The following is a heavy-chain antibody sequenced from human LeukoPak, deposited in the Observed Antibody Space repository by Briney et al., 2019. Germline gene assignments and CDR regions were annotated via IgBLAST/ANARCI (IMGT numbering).Heavy chain of an antibody. CDR3: ARDRGLIAAAGIIATGRRGMDV. D-gene: IGHD6-13*01. Sequence: SVKVSCKASGGTFSSYAINWVRQAPGQGLEWMGRIIPILGIANYAQKFQGRVTITADKSTNTAYLELSSLRSGDTAVYYCARDRGLIAAAGIIATGRRGMDVWGQGTTVTVSS. J-gene: IGHJ6*02. CDR2: IIPILGIA. CDR1: GGTFSSYA. V-gene: IGHV1-69*04.